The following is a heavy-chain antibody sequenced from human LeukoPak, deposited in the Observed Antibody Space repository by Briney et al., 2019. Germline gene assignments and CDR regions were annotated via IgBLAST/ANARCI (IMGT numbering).Heavy chain of an antibody. CDR2: IYTSGST. V-gene: IGHV4-4*07. D-gene: IGHD3-22*01. Sequence: PSETLSLTCTVSGGSISSYYWSWIRQPAGKGLEWIGRIYTSGSTNYNPSPKSRVTMSVDTSKNQFSLKLSSVTAADTAVYYCARDRFYYHHSGYYGFDYWGQETLVTVSS. CDR1: GGSISSYY. J-gene: IGHJ4*02. CDR3: ARDRFYYHHSGYYGFDY.